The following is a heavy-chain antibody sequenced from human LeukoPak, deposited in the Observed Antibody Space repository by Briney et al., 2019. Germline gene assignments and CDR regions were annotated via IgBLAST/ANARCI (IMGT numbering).Heavy chain of an antibody. Sequence: PSGTLSLTCAVSGGSISSGGYSWSWIRQPPGKGLEWIGYIYHSGSTYYNPSLKSRVTISVDRSKNQFSLKLSSVTAADTAVYYCATTGDSSSWRFDPWGQGTLVTVSS. CDR3: ATTGDSSSWRFDP. V-gene: IGHV4-30-2*01. CDR1: GGSISSGGYS. D-gene: IGHD6-13*01. J-gene: IGHJ5*02. CDR2: IYHSGST.